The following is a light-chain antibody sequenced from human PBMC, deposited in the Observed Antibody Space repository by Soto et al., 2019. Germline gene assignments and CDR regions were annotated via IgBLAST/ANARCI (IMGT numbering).Light chain of an antibody. CDR3: CSFAGASTYV. CDR1: SSDVGLYNI. CDR2: EVN. V-gene: IGLV2-23*02. J-gene: IGLJ1*01. Sequence: QSSLTHPASVSGSPGQSITISCTGTSSDVGLYNIVSWYQQHPGKAPKLLIYEVNKRPSGVSTRFSGAKSGNTASLTISGLQAEDEADYHCCSFAGASTYVFGGGTKVTVL.